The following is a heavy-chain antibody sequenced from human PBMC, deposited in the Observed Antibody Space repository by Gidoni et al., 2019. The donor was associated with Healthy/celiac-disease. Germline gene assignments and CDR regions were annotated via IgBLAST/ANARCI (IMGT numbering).Heavy chain of an antibody. CDR3: TTDITMIVVVITTRANY. D-gene: IGHD3-22*01. Sequence: EVQLVESGGGLVKPGGSLRLSCAASGFTFSNAWMSWVRQAPGKGLEWVGRIKSKTDGGTTDYAAPVKGRFTISRDDSKNTLYLQMNSLKTEDTAVYYCTTDITMIVVVITTRANYWGQGTLVTVSS. V-gene: IGHV3-15*01. CDR1: GFTFSNAW. J-gene: IGHJ4*02. CDR2: IKSKTDGGTT.